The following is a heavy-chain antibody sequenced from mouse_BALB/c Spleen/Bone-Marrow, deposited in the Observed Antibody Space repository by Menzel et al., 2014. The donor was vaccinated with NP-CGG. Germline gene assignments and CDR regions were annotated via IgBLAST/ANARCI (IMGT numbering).Heavy chain of an antibody. CDR3: ARWGYGNVYYAMDY. CDR1: GYTFTSYV. CDR2: INPYNDGA. V-gene: IGHV1-14*01. D-gene: IGHD2-10*02. Sequence: EVKLMESGPELVKPGASVKMSCKASGYTFTSYVMHWVKQKPGQGLEWIGYINPYNDGAKYNEKFKGKATLTSDKSSSTAYMELSSLTSEDSAVYYCARWGYGNVYYAMDYWGQGTSVTVSS. J-gene: IGHJ4*01.